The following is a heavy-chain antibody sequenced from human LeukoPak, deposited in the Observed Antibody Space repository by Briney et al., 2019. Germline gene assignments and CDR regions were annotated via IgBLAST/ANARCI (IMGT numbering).Heavy chain of an antibody. CDR1: GLTFRSSA. Sequence: PGGSLRLSCAASGLTFRSSAMSWVRQAPRKGLEWVSVISGSGVSAYYADSVKGRFTISRDNSKNTLYLQMNSLRAEDTAVYYCARDGAPIVVVPAATLDYWGQGTLVTVSS. CDR3: ARDGAPIVVVPAATLDY. CDR2: ISGSGVSA. D-gene: IGHD2-2*01. V-gene: IGHV3-23*01. J-gene: IGHJ4*02.